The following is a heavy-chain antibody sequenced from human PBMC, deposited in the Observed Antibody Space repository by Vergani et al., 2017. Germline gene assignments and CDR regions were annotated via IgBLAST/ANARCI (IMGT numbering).Heavy chain of an antibody. J-gene: IGHJ4*02. CDR3: ARRSGIVYDIFSVTQYFFDF. Sequence: QVQLQESGPGLVKPSETLSLTCAVSGFSIDNGYYWDWIRQPPGKGLEWIGSIYRTGRTHFNPSLKSRVTISVDTSNNHFSLGLNSLTAADTAVYYCARRSGIVYDIFSVTQYFFDFWGQGTLVTVSS. D-gene: IGHD3-9*01. V-gene: IGHV4-38-2*01. CDR1: GFSIDNGYY. CDR2: IYRTGRT.